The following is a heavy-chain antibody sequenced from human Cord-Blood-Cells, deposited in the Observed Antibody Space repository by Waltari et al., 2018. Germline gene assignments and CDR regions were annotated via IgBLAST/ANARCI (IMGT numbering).Heavy chain of an antibody. D-gene: IGHD6-13*01. V-gene: IGHV4-39*01. CDR3: ARGSSSWYYGMDV. Sequence: QLQLQESGPGLVKPSETLSLTCTVPGGSISSSSYYWGWIRQPPGKGLEWIGSIYYSGSTYYNPSLKSRVTISVDTSKNQFSLKLSSVTAADTAVYYCARGSSSWYYGMDVWGQGTTVTVSS. CDR2: IYYSGST. CDR1: GGSISSSSYY. J-gene: IGHJ6*02.